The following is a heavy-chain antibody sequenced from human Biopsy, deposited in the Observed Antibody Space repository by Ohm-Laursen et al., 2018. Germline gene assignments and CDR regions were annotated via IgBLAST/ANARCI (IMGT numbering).Heavy chain of an antibody. V-gene: IGHV4-61*01. Sequence: SDTLSLTCTVSGDSVSSGSFYWTWIRQPPGQGLEYIGYIYDRGNTANYNPSLESRVTMSVDMPKNQFSLKLSSVTAADTAIYYCARGMRSSGWPYFDSWGQGTLVTVSS. J-gene: IGHJ4*02. CDR2: IYDRGNTA. D-gene: IGHD6-19*01. CDR1: GDSVSSGSFY. CDR3: ARGMRSSGWPYFDS.